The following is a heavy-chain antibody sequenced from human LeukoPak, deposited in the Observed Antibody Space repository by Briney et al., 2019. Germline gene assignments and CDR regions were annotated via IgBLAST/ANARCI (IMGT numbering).Heavy chain of an antibody. V-gene: IGHV1-69*04. Sequence: SVKVSCKASGGTFSSYAISWVRQAPGQGLEWMGRIIPILGIANYAQKFQGRVTITADKSTSTAYMELSSLRSEDTAVYYCARDLYSYYYYMDVWGEGTTVTVSS. J-gene: IGHJ6*03. CDR2: IIPILGIA. CDR1: GGTFSSYA. CDR3: ARDLYSYYYYMDV. D-gene: IGHD4-11*01.